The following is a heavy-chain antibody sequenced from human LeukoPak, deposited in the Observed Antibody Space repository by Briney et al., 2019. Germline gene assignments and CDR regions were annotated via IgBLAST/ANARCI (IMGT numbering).Heavy chain of an antibody. D-gene: IGHD3/OR15-3a*01. CDR3: ASGWTSQGWFDP. CDR2: IYTSGST. J-gene: IGHJ5*02. CDR1: GGSISSGSYY. Sequence: SQTLSLTCTVSGGSISSGSYYWSWLRQPAGKGLEWIGRIYTSGSTNYNPSLKSRFTISVDTSKNQFSLKLSSVTAADTAVYYCASGWTSQGWFDPWGQGTLVTVSS. V-gene: IGHV4-61*02.